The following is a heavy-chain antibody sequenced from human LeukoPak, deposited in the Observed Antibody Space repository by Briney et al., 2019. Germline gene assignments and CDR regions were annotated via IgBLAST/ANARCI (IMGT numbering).Heavy chain of an antibody. CDR1: GGSISSYY. D-gene: IGHD3-3*01. V-gene: IGHV4-59*01. J-gene: IGHJ6*04. Sequence: PSETLSLTCTVSGGSISSYYWSWIPQPPGKGLEWIGYIYYSGSTNYNPSLKSRVTISVDTSKNQFSLKLSSVTAADTAVYYCARDLWSGYYTGMDIWGKGTTVTVSS. CDR3: ARDLWSGYYTGMDI. CDR2: IYYSGST.